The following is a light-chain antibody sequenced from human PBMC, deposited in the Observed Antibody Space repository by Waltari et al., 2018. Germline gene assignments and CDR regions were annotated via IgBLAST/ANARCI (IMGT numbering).Light chain of an antibody. V-gene: IGKV2-28*01. Sequence: IVMTQSPLSLPVTPGEAASISCRASPSLLDRNGYNYLDWYLQTPGQSPQLLIYLGATRASGVPDRFSGDASGTQFTLRISRVEAEDVGVYYCMQARQTPYTFGQGTKLEIK. J-gene: IGKJ2*01. CDR2: LGA. CDR3: MQARQTPYT. CDR1: PSLLDRNGYNY.